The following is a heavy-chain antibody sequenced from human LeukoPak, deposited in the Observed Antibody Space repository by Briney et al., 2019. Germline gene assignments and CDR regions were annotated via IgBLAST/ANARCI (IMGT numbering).Heavy chain of an antibody. V-gene: IGHV3-15*01. D-gene: IGHD6-19*01. Sequence: GGSLRLSCAASGFTFSNAWMSWVRQAPGKGLEWVGRIKSKTDGGTTDYAAPVKGRFTISRDDSKNTLYLQMNSLKTEDTAVYYCAKSGGSGWYPGYYDYYYYGMDVWGQGTTVTVSS. CDR2: IKSKTDGGTT. J-gene: IGHJ6*02. CDR1: GFTFSNAW. CDR3: AKSGGSGWYPGYYDYYYYGMDV.